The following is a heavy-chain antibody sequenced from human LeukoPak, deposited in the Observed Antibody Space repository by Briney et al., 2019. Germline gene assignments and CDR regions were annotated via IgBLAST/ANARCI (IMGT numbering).Heavy chain of an antibody. D-gene: IGHD3-22*01. CDR3: ARGLYSYDPVDY. CDR2: INPNSGGT. V-gene: IGHV1-2*02. Sequence: GASVKVSCKASGYTFTRYYIHWVRQAAGQGVEWLGWINPNSGGTNYAQKFQGRVTMTRDTSISTAYMELSRLRSDDTAVYYCARGLYSYDPVDYWGQGTLVTVSS. CDR1: GYTFTRYY. J-gene: IGHJ4*02.